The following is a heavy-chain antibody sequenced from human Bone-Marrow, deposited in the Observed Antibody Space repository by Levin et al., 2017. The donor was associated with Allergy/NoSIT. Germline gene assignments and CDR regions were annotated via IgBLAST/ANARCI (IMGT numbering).Heavy chain of an antibody. CDR1: GFTVSSHY. CDR3: ARHRRREDYGMDV. V-gene: IGHV3-66*04. D-gene: IGHD1-26*01. CDR2: IYSGGST. Sequence: GESLKISCAASGFTVSSHYMSWVRQAPGKGLEWVSVIYSGGSTYYADSVKGRFTISRDNSKNTLYLQMNSLRAEDTAVYYCARHRRREDYGMDVWGQGTTVTVSS. J-gene: IGHJ6*02.